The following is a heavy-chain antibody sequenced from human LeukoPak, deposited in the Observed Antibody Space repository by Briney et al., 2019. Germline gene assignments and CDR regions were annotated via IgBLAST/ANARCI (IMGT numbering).Heavy chain of an antibody. J-gene: IGHJ4*02. V-gene: IGHV3-30*02. D-gene: IGHD6-19*01. Sequence: GGSLRLSCAASGFTFSSYGMHWVRQAPGKGLEWVAFIRYDGSKKYYADSVKGRFTISRDNSKNSLYLQMNRLRAEDTAVYYCAKDARSGYSSNLFAYWGQGTLVTVSS. CDR2: IRYDGSKK. CDR3: AKDARSGYSSNLFAY. CDR1: GFTFSSYG.